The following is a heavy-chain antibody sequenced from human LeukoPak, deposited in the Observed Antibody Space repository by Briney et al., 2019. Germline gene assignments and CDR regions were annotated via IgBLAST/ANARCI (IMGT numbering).Heavy chain of an antibody. J-gene: IGHJ4*02. CDR3: ARDPVEWELLLDC. Sequence: GGSLRLSCAASGFTFSNYWMGWVRQAPGKRPEWVANMNIDGSDKYYADSVKGRFTISRDNARNSVYLQMNSLRVEDTAVYYCARDPVEWELLLDCWGQGTLVTVSS. CDR1: GFTFSNYW. D-gene: IGHD1-26*01. V-gene: IGHV3-7*01. CDR2: MNIDGSDK.